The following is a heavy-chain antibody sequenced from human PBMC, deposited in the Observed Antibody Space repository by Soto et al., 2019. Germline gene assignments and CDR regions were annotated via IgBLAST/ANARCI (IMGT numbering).Heavy chain of an antibody. CDR3: AKDMRAGHTAMFAPTDYYGMDV. CDR2: ISWNSGSI. D-gene: IGHD5-18*01. CDR1: GFTFDDYA. J-gene: IGHJ6*02. Sequence: GGSLRLSCAASGFTFDDYAMYWARQAPGKGLEWVSGISWNSGSIGYADSVKGRFTISRDNAKNSLYLQMNSLRAEDTALYYCAKDMRAGHTAMFAPTDYYGMDVWGQGTTVTVSS. V-gene: IGHV3-9*01.